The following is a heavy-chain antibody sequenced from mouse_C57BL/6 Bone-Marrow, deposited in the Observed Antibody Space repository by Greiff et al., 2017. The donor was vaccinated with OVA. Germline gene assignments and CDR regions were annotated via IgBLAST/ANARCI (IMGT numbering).Heavy chain of an antibody. D-gene: IGHD1-1*01. Sequence: VQLQQSGPELVKPGASVKISCKASGYSFTGYYMNWVKQSPEKSLEWIGEINPSTGGTTYNQKFKAKATLTVDKSSSTAYMQLKSLTSEDSAVYYCARATVVADYWGQGTTLTVSS. CDR2: INPSTGGT. CDR1: GYSFTGYY. CDR3: ARATVVADY. J-gene: IGHJ2*01. V-gene: IGHV1-42*01.